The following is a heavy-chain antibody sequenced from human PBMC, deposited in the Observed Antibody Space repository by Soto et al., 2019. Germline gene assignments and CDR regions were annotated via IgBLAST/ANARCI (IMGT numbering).Heavy chain of an antibody. Sequence: EVQLVESGGGLIQPGGSLRLSCAASGFTVSSNYMTWVRQAPEKGLEWVSVIYSGGTTFYADSVKGRFTISRDNSKNMLYLEMNSLRVEDTAMYYCAREIRNGYNRREAFLWGQGTLVTVSS. D-gene: IGHD5-12*01. CDR3: AREIRNGYNRREAFL. J-gene: IGHJ4*02. CDR2: IYSGGTT. V-gene: IGHV3-53*01. CDR1: GFTVSSNY.